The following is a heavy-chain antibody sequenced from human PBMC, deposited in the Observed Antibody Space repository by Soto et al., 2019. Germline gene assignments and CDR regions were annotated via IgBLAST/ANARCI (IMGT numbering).Heavy chain of an antibody. D-gene: IGHD2-15*01. CDR3: ARGETYCSGGSCYSLYDY. CDR2: INSDGSST. V-gene: IGHV3-74*01. J-gene: IGHJ4*02. CDR1: GFTFSSYW. Sequence: EVQLVESGGGLVQPGGSLRLSCAASGFTFSSYWMHWVRQAPGKGLVWVSRINSDGSSTSYADSVKGRFTISRDNAKNTLYLQMNSLRAEDTAVYYCARGETYCSGGSCYSLYDYWGQGTLVTVSS.